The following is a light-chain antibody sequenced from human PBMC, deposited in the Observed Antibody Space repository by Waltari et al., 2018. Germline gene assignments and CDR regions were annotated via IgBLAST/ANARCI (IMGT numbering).Light chain of an antibody. J-gene: IGKJ3*01. CDR2: WAS. V-gene: IGKV4-1*01. Sequence: DIVMTQSPDSLAVSLGERATIDCRSSQSLLYSSNNKNYLAWYQQRPRQPPQRLFYWASSRESGVPYRFTAAGSGTHFTLTITSLQAEDVAVYYCQQYYDTPFTFGPGTKVDI. CDR3: QQYYDTPFT. CDR1: QSLLYSSNNKNY.